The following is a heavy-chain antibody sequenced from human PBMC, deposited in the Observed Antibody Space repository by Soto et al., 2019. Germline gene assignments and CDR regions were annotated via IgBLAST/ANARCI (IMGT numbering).Heavy chain of an antibody. Sequence: PSETLSLTCSVSGGAISSSSYYWCWIRQPPGKGLEWIGSTYYSGSTYYNPSLKSRVTTSVDTSKNQFSLKLSSVTAADTAVYYCAAGLAVAGLYYYYYGMDVRGQGTTVTVSS. CDR2: TYYSGST. V-gene: IGHV4-39*01. D-gene: IGHD6-19*01. CDR3: AAGLAVAGLYYYYYGMDV. J-gene: IGHJ6*02. CDR1: GGAISSSSYY.